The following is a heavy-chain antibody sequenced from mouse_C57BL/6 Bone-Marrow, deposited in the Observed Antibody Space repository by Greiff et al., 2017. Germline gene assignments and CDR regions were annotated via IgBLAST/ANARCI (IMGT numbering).Heavy chain of an antibody. V-gene: IGHV1-82*01. Sequence: VQLQQSGPELAKPGASVKISCKASGYAFSSSWMNWVKQRTGQGLEWIGGIYPGAGDTNYNGKFKGKATLTADKSSSTAYMQLSSLTSEDSAVYFCARRGGSSPFDYWGQGTTLTVSS. CDR2: IYPGAGDT. D-gene: IGHD1-1*01. J-gene: IGHJ2*01. CDR3: ARRGGSSPFDY. CDR1: GYAFSSSW.